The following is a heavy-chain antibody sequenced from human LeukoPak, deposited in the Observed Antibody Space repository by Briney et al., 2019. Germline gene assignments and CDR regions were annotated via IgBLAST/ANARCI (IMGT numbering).Heavy chain of an antibody. J-gene: IGHJ3*01. D-gene: IGHD7-27*01. CDR3: AREDDSWGPNNLDL. CDR2: IDTSSSTM. Sequence: GGSLRLSCAASEFTFSSYSMNWVRQAPGKGPEWISYIDTSSSTMYYADSVMGRFTISRDNAKESLYLQMNSLGDEDTAVYYCAREDDSWGPNNLDLWGQGTMVTVSS. V-gene: IGHV3-48*02. CDR1: EFTFSSYS.